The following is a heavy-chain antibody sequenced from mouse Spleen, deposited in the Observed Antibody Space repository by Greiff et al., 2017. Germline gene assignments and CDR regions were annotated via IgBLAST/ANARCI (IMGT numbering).Heavy chain of an antibody. D-gene: IGHD1-1*01. J-gene: IGHJ2*01. CDR3: ATSYYYGSPSFDY. Sequence: VQLKQSGPELVKPGASVKISCKASGYSFTGYYMNWVKQSPEKSLEWIGEINPSTGGTTYNQKFKAKATLTVDKSSSTAYMQLKSLTSEDSAVYYCATSYYYGSPSFDYWGQGTTLTVSS. V-gene: IGHV1-42*01. CDR1: GYSFTGYY. CDR2: INPSTGGT.